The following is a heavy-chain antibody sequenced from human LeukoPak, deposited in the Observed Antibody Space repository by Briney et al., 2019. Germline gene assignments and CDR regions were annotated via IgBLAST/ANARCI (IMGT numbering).Heavy chain of an antibody. CDR3: ARGPQKYEYYFDY. J-gene: IGHJ4*02. D-gene: IGHD3-3*01. V-gene: IGHV3-21*01. CDR1: GFTFNIYA. Sequence: GGSLRLSCAASGFTFNIYAMNWVRQAPGKGLEWVSSISSSSSYIYYADSVKGRFTISRDNAKNSLYLQMNSLRAEDTAVYYCARGPQKYEYYFDYWGQGTLVTVSS. CDR2: ISSSSSYI.